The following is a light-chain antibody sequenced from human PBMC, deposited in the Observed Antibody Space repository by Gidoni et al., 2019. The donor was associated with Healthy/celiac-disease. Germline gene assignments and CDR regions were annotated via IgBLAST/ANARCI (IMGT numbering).Light chain of an antibody. V-gene: IGKV1-5*03. CDR3: QQYNSYPRT. Sequence: DIQMPQSPSTLSASVGDRVTITCRASQSISSWLSWYQQKPGKAPKLLIYKASSVESGVPSRFSGSGSGTEFTLTISSLQHDDFATYYWQQYNSYPRTFGQGTKVEIK. J-gene: IGKJ1*01. CDR1: QSISSW. CDR2: KAS.